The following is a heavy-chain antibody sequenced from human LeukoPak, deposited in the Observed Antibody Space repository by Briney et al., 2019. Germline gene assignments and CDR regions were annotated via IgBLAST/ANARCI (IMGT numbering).Heavy chain of an antibody. J-gene: IGHJ4*02. CDR3: ARGHSTSGFDY. D-gene: IGHD2-2*01. Sequence: SETLSLTCAVHGGSFSGFYWTWIRQSPGKGLEWIGEVDHSGSANSNPSLKSRVTISVDRSKSQFSLNLVSPTAADTAVYYCARGHSTSGFDYWDQGALVTVSS. CDR2: VDHSGSA. V-gene: IGHV4-34*01. CDR1: GGSFSGFY.